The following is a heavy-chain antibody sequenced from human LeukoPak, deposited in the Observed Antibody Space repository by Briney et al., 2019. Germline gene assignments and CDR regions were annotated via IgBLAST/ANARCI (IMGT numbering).Heavy chain of an antibody. CDR2: ISAYNGNT. CDR1: GYTFTSYG. V-gene: IGHV1-18*01. D-gene: IGHD3-3*01. CDR3: ARGASITTFGVVTNYNWFDP. Sequence: ASVKVSCKASGYTFTSYGISWVRQAPGQGLEWMGWISAYNGNTNYAQKLQGRVTMTTDTSTSTAYMELRSLRSDDTAVYYCARGASITTFGVVTNYNWFDPWGQGTLVTVSS. J-gene: IGHJ5*02.